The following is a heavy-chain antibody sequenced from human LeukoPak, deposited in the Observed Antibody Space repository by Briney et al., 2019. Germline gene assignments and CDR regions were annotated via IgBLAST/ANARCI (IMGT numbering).Heavy chain of an antibody. D-gene: IGHD1/OR15-1a*01. J-gene: IGHJ4*02. CDR1: GGFIGTYY. CDR3: VRDRHWTNDWVFDY. CDR2: IYYNGYT. V-gene: IGHV4-59*01. Sequence: SETLSLTCTVSGGFIGTYYWSWIRQPPGKGLEWIGYIYYNGYTDYNPSLKSRVTISLHTSKNQFSLKLSSVNAAVTAVYYCVRDRHWTNDWVFDYWGQGTLVTVSS.